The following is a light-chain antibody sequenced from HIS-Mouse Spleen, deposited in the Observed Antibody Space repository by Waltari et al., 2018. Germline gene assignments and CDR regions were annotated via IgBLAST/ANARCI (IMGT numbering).Light chain of an antibody. J-gene: IGLJ3*02. CDR2: EGS. CDR1: SSDVGSYNL. V-gene: IGLV2-23*01. Sequence: QSALTQPASVSGSTGQSITISCTGTSSDVGSYNLVSWYQQHPGKAPKLMIYEGSKRPSGVSNRFSGSKSGNTASLTISGLQAEDEADYYCCSYAGSSRNWVFGGGTKLTVL. CDR3: CSYAGSSRNWV.